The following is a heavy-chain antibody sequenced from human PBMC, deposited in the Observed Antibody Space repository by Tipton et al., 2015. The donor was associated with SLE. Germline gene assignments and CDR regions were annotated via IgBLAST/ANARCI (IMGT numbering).Heavy chain of an antibody. Sequence: TLSLTCSVSGGSITNSNYYWSWIRQHPGKGLEWIGYTYYSGSPYYNPSLKSRVTISLDMSKNQFSLRLSSVTAADTAVYYCPIYYHDSTGLHWFDPWGQGTLVTVSS. CDR1: GGSITNSNYY. CDR3: PIYYHDSTGLHWFDP. D-gene: IGHD3-22*01. CDR2: TYYSGSP. V-gene: IGHV4-31*06. J-gene: IGHJ5*02.